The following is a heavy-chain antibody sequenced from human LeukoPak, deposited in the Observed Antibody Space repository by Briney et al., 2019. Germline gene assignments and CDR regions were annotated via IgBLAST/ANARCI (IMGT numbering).Heavy chain of an antibody. V-gene: IGHV4-4*07. CDR1: GGSISSYY. D-gene: IGHD2-15*01. CDR2: IYTSGST. Sequence: SETLSLTCTVSGGSISSYYWSWIRQPAGKGLGWNGRIYTSGSTNYNPSLKSRVPMSVDTSKNQFALKLSSVTAADTAVYYCARDDCSGGSCYSYWGQGTLVTVSS. CDR3: ARDDCSGGSCYSY. J-gene: IGHJ4*02.